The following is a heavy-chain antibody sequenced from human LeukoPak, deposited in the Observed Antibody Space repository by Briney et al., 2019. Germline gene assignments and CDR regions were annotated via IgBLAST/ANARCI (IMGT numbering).Heavy chain of an antibody. J-gene: IGHJ1*01. V-gene: IGHV1-8*01. CDR3: ARGWTWGDS. CDR2: INPNSGNT. D-gene: IGHD3-16*01. Sequence: ASVKVSCKASGYTFTSYDINWVRQAPGQGLEWMGWINPNSGNTAYAQNFQGRVTMTRDSSRSTVYMELSSLKSEDTAVYYCARGWTWGDSWGQGSPVTVSS. CDR1: GYTFTSYD.